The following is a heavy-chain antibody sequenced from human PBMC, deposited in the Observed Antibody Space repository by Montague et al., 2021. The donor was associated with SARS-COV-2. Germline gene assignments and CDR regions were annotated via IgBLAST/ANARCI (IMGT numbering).Heavy chain of an antibody. V-gene: IGHV4-59*08. CDR2: IYYSGST. CDR3: AKQALTRYCTSTTCFGAAFDI. Sequence: SETLSLTCTVSGVSISSYYWTWIRQPPGKGLGWIGFIYYSGSTSYNPSLKSRVTISVDTSKNQFSLKLSSVTAADTAVYYCAKQALTRYCTSTTCFGAAFDIWGQGTMVTVSS. D-gene: IGHD2-2*01. CDR1: GVSISSYY. J-gene: IGHJ3*02.